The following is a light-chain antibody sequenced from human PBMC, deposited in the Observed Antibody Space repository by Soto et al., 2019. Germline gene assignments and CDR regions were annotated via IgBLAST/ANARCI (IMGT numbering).Light chain of an antibody. J-gene: IGKJ3*01. V-gene: IGKV1-5*01. Sequence: DFQMTQSAGTLSASVGDRVTITCRASQSISSWLAWYQQKPGKAPKLLIYYASSLESGVPSRFSGSGSGTEFTLTISSMQPDAFANYYCQQYNSYRSTFGPGTKVDIK. CDR3: QQYNSYRST. CDR2: YAS. CDR1: QSISSW.